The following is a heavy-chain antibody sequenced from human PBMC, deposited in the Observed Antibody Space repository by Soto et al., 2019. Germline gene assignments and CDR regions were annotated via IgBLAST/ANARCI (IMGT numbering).Heavy chain of an antibody. Sequence: QAHLVESGGGVVQPGRSLRLSCAASGFTFTSYGMHWVRQAPGTRLEWVAVISYDGGLQHYADSVKDRFTISRDNSKNMVLLQMNSLRAEETAVYYCVSDRGYGHASVPYSWGQGTLVSVSS. V-gene: IGHV3-30*03. J-gene: IGHJ4*02. CDR2: ISYDGGLQ. CDR1: GFTFTSYG. CDR3: VSDRGYGHASVPYS. D-gene: IGHD5-18*01.